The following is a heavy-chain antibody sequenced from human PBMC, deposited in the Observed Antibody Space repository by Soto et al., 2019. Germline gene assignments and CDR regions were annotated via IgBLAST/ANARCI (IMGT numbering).Heavy chain of an antibody. CDR1: GAPITINY. CDR3: ARDAGGPYDN. Sequence: PSETLSLTCTVSGAPITINYWSWIRQAPGKGLEWIGYIYYSGSTTYNPSLKSRVTMSADTSKDQFSLKLNSVTAADTAVYHCARDAGGPYDNWGPGLLVTVSS. J-gene: IGHJ4*01. CDR2: IYYSGST. V-gene: IGHV4-59*01. D-gene: IGHD2-15*01.